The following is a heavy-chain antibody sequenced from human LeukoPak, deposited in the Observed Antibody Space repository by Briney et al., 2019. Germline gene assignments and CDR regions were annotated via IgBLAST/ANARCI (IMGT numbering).Heavy chain of an antibody. CDR2: ISGSGGST. V-gene: IGHV3-23*01. CDR1: GFTFSGYA. D-gene: IGHD3-10*01. Sequence: HSGGSLRLSCAASGFTFSGYAMSWVRQAPGKGLEWVSAISGSGGSTYYADSVKGRFTISRDNSKNTLYLQMNSLRAEDTAVYYCAKADSSWFSCLNYWGQGTLVTVSS. CDR3: AKADSSWFSCLNY. J-gene: IGHJ4*02.